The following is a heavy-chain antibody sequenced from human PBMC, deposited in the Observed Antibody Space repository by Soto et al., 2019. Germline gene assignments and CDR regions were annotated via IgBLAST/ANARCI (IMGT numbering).Heavy chain of an antibody. CDR2: ISGSGGST. Sequence: PGGSLRLSCAASGFTFSSYAMSWVRQAPGKGLEWVLAISGSGGSTYYADSVKGRLTISRDNSKNTLDLQMNSLRAEDTAVFYGAKFWQRGQDLYYYYYMDFWGKGTRVNVSS. CDR1: GFTFSSYA. D-gene: IGHD3-3*01. J-gene: IGHJ6*03. V-gene: IGHV3-23*01. CDR3: AKFWQRGQDLYYYYYMDF.